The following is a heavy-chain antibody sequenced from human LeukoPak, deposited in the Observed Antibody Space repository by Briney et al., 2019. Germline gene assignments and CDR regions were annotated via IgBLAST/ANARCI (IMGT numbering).Heavy chain of an antibody. CDR3: AKDLPLGYWPRTPLVLNYFDP. D-gene: IGHD2-15*01. CDR2: ISASGGST. J-gene: IGHJ5*02. V-gene: IGHV3-23*01. Sequence: PGRSLRLSCAASGFTFSSYAMHWVRQAPGKGLEWVSLISASGGSTYYADSMQGRFTVSRDNSKNTLYLQIDSLRAEDTAVYYCAKDLPLGYWPRTPLVLNYFDPWGQGTLVTVSS. CDR1: GFTFSSYA.